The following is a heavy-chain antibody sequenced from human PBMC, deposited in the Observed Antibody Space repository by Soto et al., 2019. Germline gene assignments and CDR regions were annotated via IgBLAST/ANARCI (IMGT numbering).Heavy chain of an antibody. CDR3: ARGRYCLTGRCFPNWFDS. J-gene: IGHJ5*01. V-gene: IGHV4-30-4*01. D-gene: IGHD2-15*01. Sequence: SETLSLTCSVSGDSISTVDYFWAWVRQPPGQTLEYIGYIYKSATTYYNPSFESRVAISLDTSKSQFSLNVTSLTAADTAVYFCARGRYCLTGRCFPNWFDSWGQGTLVTVSS. CDR2: IYKSATT. CDR1: GDSISTVDYF.